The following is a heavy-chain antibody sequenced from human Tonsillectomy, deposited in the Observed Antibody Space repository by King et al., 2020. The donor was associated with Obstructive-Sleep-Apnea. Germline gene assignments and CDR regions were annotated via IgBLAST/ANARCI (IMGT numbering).Heavy chain of an antibody. Sequence: LQLQESGPGLVKPSETLSLTCTVSGGSISSSDYYWGWIRQSPGKGLEWIGSVYYSGSAYYNPSLESRVTIPIDTSRNQVSLRLSTVTAADTAVYYCARISPPTYNWNYYYGMDVWGQGTTVTVSS. D-gene: IGHD1-20*01. V-gene: IGHV4-39*07. CDR1: GGSISSSDYY. CDR2: VYYSGSA. CDR3: ARISPPTYNWNYYYGMDV. J-gene: IGHJ6*02.